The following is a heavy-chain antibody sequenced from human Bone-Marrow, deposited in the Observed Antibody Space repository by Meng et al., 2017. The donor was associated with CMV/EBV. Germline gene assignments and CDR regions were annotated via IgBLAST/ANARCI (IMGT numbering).Heavy chain of an antibody. CDR2: ISWDGGST. V-gene: IGHV3-43*01. CDR1: GFAFDDYI. D-gene: IGHD3-22*01. CDR3: ARGYDSSGYLDY. J-gene: IGHJ4*02. Sequence: VPLVESGGLVVQPGGSLRLSCLDSGFAFDDYIMHWVRQPPGKGLEWVSLISWDGGSTYYADSVEGRFTISRDNMKNSLYLQMNTLTSEDTALYYCARGYDSSGYLDYWGQGTLVTASS.